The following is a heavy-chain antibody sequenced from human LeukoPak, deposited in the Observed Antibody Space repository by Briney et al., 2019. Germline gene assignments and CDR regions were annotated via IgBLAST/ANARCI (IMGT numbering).Heavy chain of an antibody. V-gene: IGHV3-30*04. Sequence: GGSLRLSCAASGFTFSSYAMHWVRQAPGKGLEWVAVISYDGSNKYYADSVKGRFTIPRDNSKNTLYLQMNSLRAEDTAVYYCVTGRNGIYCGGDCYPGDYWGQGTLVTVSS. CDR3: VTGRNGIYCGGDCYPGDY. CDR2: ISYDGSNK. CDR1: GFTFSSYA. J-gene: IGHJ4*02. D-gene: IGHD2-21*02.